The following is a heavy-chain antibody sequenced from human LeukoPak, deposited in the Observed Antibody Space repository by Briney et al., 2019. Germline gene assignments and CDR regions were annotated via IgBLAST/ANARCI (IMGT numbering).Heavy chain of an antibody. D-gene: IGHD2-21*02. CDR3: ARLPPAYCGGDCFSP. J-gene: IGHJ5*02. V-gene: IGHV4-39*01. CDR2: IYYSGST. Sequence: SETLSLTCTVSGGSISSSSYYWGWIRQPPGKGLEWIGSIYYSGSTYYNPSLKSRVTISVDTSKNQFSLKLSFVTAADTAVYYCARLPPAYCGGDCFSPWGQGTLVTVSS. CDR1: GGSISSSSYY.